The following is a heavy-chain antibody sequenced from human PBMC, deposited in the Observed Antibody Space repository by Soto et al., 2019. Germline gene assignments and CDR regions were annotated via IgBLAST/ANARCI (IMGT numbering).Heavy chain of an antibody. J-gene: IGHJ4*02. D-gene: IGHD3-22*01. V-gene: IGHV3-30*18. CDR2: ISYDGSNK. Sequence: GGSLRLSCAASGFTFSSYGMHWVRQAPGKGLEWVAVISYDGSNKYYADSVKGRFTISRDNSKNTLYLQMKSLRAEDTAVYYCEKGAAPQTYYYDSSGYYYGYWGKGTLFTVSS. CDR3: EKGAAPQTYYYDSSGYYYGY. CDR1: GFTFSSYG.